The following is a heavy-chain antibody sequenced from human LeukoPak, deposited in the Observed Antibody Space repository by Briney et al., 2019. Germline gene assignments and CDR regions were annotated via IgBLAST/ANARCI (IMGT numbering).Heavy chain of an antibody. J-gene: IGHJ4*02. CDR3: TRDKGGSYSDY. Sequence: ASVKVSCKASGYTFTTYYIHWVRQAPGQGLEWVGIINPNGGSTNYAQKLQGRVTMTRDTSTSTVYMEPSSLGSEDTAVYYCTRDKGGSYSDYWGQGTLVTVSS. D-gene: IGHD2-15*01. CDR1: GYTFTTYY. V-gene: IGHV1-46*01. CDR2: INPNGGST.